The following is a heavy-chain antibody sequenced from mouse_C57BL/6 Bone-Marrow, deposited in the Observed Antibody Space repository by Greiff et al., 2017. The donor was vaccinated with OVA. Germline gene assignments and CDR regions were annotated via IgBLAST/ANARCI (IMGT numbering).Heavy chain of an antibody. CDR1: GYTFTSYG. V-gene: IGHV1-81*01. Sequence: VQLQQSGAELARPGASVKLSCKASGYTFTSYGISWVKQRTGQGLEWIGEIYPRSGNTYYNEKFKGKATLTADKSSSTAYMELRSLTSEDSAVYFCARAYSNYIYYYAMDYWGQGTSVTVSS. D-gene: IGHD2-5*01. CDR3: ARAYSNYIYYYAMDY. CDR2: IYPRSGNT. J-gene: IGHJ4*01.